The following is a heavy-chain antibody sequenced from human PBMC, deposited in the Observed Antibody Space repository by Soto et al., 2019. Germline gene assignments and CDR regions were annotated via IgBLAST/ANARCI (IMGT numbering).Heavy chain of an antibody. Sequence: PGGSLRLSCVASGFTFSNYAMSWVRQAPGKGLEWVSTISGSDSSSYYADSVKGRFTISRDNSKNAVYLQMNSLTAGDTALYYCAKATATGGGAFDICGQGTMVTVSS. CDR1: GFTFSNYA. D-gene: IGHD2-8*02. V-gene: IGHV3-23*01. J-gene: IGHJ3*02. CDR2: ISGSDSSS. CDR3: AKATATGGGAFDI.